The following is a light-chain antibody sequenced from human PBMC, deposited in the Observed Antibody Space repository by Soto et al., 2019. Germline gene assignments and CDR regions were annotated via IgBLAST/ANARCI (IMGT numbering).Light chain of an antibody. J-gene: IGKJ1*01. CDR1: QSISTW. Sequence: DIQMTQSPSTLPASVGDRVTITCRASQSISTWLAWYQQKPGKAPKLLIYTASSLESGVPSRFSGSGSGTEFTLTISSLQPDDFATYYCQQYDTAWTFGQGTKVDIK. V-gene: IGKV1-5*03. CDR2: TAS. CDR3: QQYDTAWT.